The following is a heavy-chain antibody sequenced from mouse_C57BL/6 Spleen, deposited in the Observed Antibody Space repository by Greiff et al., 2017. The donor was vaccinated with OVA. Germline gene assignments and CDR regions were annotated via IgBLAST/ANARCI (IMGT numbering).Heavy chain of an antibody. CDR2: IWSGGST. CDR1: GFSFTSYG. Sequence: VHLVESGPGLVQPSQRLSITCTVSGFSFTSYGVHWVRQSPGKGLEWLGVIWSGGSTDYNAAFISRLSISKDNSKSQVFFKMNSLQADDTAIYYCARKGYGSSYDWYFDVWGTGTTVTVSS. CDR3: ARKGYGSSYDWYFDV. J-gene: IGHJ1*03. V-gene: IGHV2-2*01. D-gene: IGHD1-1*01.